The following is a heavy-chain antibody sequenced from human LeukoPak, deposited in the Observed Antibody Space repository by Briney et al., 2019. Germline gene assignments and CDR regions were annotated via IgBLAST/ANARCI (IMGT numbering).Heavy chain of an antibody. J-gene: IGHJ4*02. CDR2: INPNSGGT. CDR1: GYTITDYY. CDR3: AREGY. V-gene: IGHV1-2*02. Sequence: ASVKVSCKASGYTITDYYIHWVRQAPGQGLDWMGWINPNSGGTNYAQKFQCRVTVTRDTSISTAYMELSRLRSDDTAVYYCAREGYWGQGTLVTVSS.